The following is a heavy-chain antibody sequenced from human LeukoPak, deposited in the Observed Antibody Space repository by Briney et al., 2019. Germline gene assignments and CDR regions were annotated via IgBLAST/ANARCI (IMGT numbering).Heavy chain of an antibody. J-gene: IGHJ6*02. CDR2: IIPIFGTA. Sequence: SVKVPCKASGGTFSSYAISWVRQAPGQGLEWMGGIIPIFGTANYAQKFQGRVTITADESTSTAYMELSSPRSEDTAVYYCARDCSGGSCYSTDGGYYGMDVWGQGTTVTVSS. D-gene: IGHD2-15*01. V-gene: IGHV1-69*13. CDR3: ARDCSGGSCYSTDGGYYGMDV. CDR1: GGTFSSYA.